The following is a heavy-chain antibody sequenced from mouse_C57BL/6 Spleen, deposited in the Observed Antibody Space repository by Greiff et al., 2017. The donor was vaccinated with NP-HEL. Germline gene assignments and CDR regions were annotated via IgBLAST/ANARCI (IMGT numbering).Heavy chain of an antibody. CDR1: GFTFSSYG. V-gene: IGHV5-6*01. Sequence: EVQLVESGGDLVKPGGSLKLSCAASGFTFSSYGMSWVRQTPDKRLEWVATISSGGSYTYYPDSVKGRFTISRDNAKNTLYLQMSSLKSEDTAMYYCGRHGGAYYSNTWFAYWGQGTLVTVSA. J-gene: IGHJ3*01. CDR2: ISSGGSYT. CDR3: GRHGGAYYSNTWFAY. D-gene: IGHD2-5*01.